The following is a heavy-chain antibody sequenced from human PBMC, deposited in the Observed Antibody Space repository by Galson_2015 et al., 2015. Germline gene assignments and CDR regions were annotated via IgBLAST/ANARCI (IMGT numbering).Heavy chain of an antibody. CDR1: GFTFSSYA. D-gene: IGHD3-22*01. CDR3: AREVYYDSSGYFRGADY. J-gene: IGHJ4*02. V-gene: IGHV3-30-3*01. CDR2: ISYDGSNK. Sequence: SLRLSCAASGFTFSSYAMHWVRQAPGKGLEWVAVISYDGSNKYYADSVKGRFTISRDNSKNTLYLQMNSLRAEDTAVYYCAREVYYDSSGYFRGADYWGQGTLVTVSS.